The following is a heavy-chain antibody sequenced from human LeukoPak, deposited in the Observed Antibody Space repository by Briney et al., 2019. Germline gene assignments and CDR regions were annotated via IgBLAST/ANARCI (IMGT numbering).Heavy chain of an antibody. V-gene: IGHV4-34*01. D-gene: IGHD6-13*01. CDR2: INHSGST. CDR1: GGSFSGYY. J-gene: IGHJ6*04. CDR3: ARSADSSWYREMGV. Sequence: SETLSLTCAVYGGSFSGYYWSWIRQPPGKGLEWIGEINHSGSTNYNPSLKSRVTISVDTSKNQFSLKLSSVTAADTAVYYCARSADSSWYREMGVWGKGTTVTISS.